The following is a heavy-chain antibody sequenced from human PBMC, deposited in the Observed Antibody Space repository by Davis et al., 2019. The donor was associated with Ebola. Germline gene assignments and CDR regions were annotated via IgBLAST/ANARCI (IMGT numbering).Heavy chain of an antibody. J-gene: IGHJ4*02. Sequence: GESLKISCAASGFTFTDYYMSWIRQAPGRGLEYISCISDTTTYTHYADSVKGRLTISRDNAKKSLYLQISSLRAEDTAVYYCASGLVGSTEFWGQGTLVSVSS. CDR2: ISDTTTYT. CDR1: GFTFTDYY. D-gene: IGHD1-26*01. V-gene: IGHV3-11*06. CDR3: ASGLVGSTEF.